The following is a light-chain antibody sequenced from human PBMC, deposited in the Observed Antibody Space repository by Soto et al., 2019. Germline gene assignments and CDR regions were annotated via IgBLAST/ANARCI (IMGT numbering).Light chain of an antibody. CDR3: QQYGSSPRT. J-gene: IGKJ1*01. Sequence: SVLTQSPATLSLSPGERATLSCRASQSVSSSYLAWYQQKPGQAPRLLIYGASSRATGIPDRFSGSGSGTDFTLTISRLEPADFAVYYCQQYGSSPRTFGQGTQLDIK. CDR1: QSVSSSY. V-gene: IGKV3-20*01. CDR2: GAS.